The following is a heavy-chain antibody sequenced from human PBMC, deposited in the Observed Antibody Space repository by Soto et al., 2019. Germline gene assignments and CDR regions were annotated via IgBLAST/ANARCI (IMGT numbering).Heavy chain of an antibody. Sequence: GGSLRLSCAASGFTFSFYAMHWVRQAPGKGLEWVAVISYNGRNNHYVDSVKGRFTISRDNSQDTLYLQMDSLRPDDTAAYYCARQAEIGYRSQFYIDSWGQGTLVTVSS. CDR3: ARQAEIGYRSQFYIDS. V-gene: IGHV3-30*04. D-gene: IGHD6-13*01. J-gene: IGHJ4*02. CDR2: ISYNGRNN. CDR1: GFTFSFYA.